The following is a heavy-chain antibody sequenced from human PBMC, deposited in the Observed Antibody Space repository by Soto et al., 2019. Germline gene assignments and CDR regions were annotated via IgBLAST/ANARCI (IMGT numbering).Heavy chain of an antibody. V-gene: IGHV5-51*01. CDR2: IYPGDSDT. D-gene: IGHD6-6*01. CDR1: GYSFTSYW. CDR3: AGPSIAGYYYYGMDV. Sequence: GESLTISCKGSGYSFTSYWIGWVRQMPGKGLEWMGIIYPGDSDTRYSPSFQGQVTISADKSISTAYLQWSSLKASDTAMYYCAGPSIAGYYYYGMDVWGQGTTVTVSS. J-gene: IGHJ6*02.